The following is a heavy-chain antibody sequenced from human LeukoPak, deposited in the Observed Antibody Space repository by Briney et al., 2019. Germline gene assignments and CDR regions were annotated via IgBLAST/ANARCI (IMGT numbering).Heavy chain of an antibody. CDR1: GGSISSGGYY. CDR2: IYYSGST. V-gene: IGHV4-61*08. Sequence: SQTLSLTCTVSGGSISSGGYYWSWIRQPPGKGLEWIGYIYYSGSTNYNPSLKSRVTISVDTSKNQFSLKLSSVTAADTAVYYCARYQLTNNWFDPWGQGTLVTVSS. CDR3: ARYQLTNNWFDP. D-gene: IGHD2-2*01. J-gene: IGHJ5*02.